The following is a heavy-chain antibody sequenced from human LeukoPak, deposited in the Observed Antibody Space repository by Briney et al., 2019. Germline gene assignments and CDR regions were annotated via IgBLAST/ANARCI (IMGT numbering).Heavy chain of an antibody. D-gene: IGHD3-22*01. CDR3: ARATYDSSAVDAFDI. CDR1: GFTFGSYA. V-gene: IGHV3-11*01. J-gene: IGHJ3*02. Sequence: GGSLRLSCAASGFTFGSYAMGWIRQAPGKGLEWVAYTNTAGNTIYYADSMKGRFTISRDNAKNSLYLQMNTLRAEDTAVYYCARATYDSSAVDAFDIWGQGTMVTVSP. CDR2: TNTAGNTI.